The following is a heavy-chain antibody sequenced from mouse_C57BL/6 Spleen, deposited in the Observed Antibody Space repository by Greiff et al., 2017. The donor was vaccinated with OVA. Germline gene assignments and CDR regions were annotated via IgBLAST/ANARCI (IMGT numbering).Heavy chain of an antibody. CDR3: AREEDSSGYGFAY. J-gene: IGHJ3*01. Sequence: EVKLQESGPGMVKPSQSLSLTCTVTGYSITSGYDWHWIRHFPGNKLEWMGYISYSGSTNYNPSLKSRISITHDTSKNHFFLKLNSVTTEDTATYYCAREEDSSGYGFAYWGQGTLVTVSA. CDR2: ISYSGST. D-gene: IGHD3-2*02. V-gene: IGHV3-1*01. CDR1: GYSITSGYD.